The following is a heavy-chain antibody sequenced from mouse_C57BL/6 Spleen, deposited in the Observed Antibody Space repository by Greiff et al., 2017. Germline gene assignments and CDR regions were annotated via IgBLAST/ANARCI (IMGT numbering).Heavy chain of an antibody. CDR1: GYTFTSYW. D-gene: IGHD2-3*01. V-gene: IGHV1-59*01. J-gene: IGHJ2*01. Sequence: VQLQQSGAELVRPGTSVKLSCKASGYTFTSYWMHWVKQRPGQGLEWIGVIDPSDSYTNYNQKFKGKATLTVDTSSSTAYMQLSSLTSEDSAVYYCARSPYESYFDYWGQGTTLTVSS. CDR2: IDPSDSYT. CDR3: ARSPYESYFDY.